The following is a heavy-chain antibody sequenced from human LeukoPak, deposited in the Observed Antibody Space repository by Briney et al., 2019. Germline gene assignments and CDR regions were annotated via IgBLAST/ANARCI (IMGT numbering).Heavy chain of an antibody. V-gene: IGHV3-21*01. CDR1: GFTFNGYS. CDR2: ISASSSYI. Sequence: GSLRLSCTASGFTFNGYSMNWVRQAPGKGLEWVSSISASSSYIYYADSVKGRFTISRNNPKNSLYLQMNSLRAEDTAVYYCARNRGDPSYFDYWGQGTLVTVSS. CDR3: ARNRGDPSYFDY. D-gene: IGHD4-17*01. J-gene: IGHJ4*02.